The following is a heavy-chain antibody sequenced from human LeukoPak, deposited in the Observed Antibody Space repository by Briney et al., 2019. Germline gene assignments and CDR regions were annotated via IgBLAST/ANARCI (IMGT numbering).Heavy chain of an antibody. D-gene: IGHD4-17*01. Sequence: SVKVSCKASGYTFTSYAISWVRQAPGQGLEWMGGIIPIFGTANYAQKFQGRVTITADESTSTAYMELRSLRSDDTAVYYCVRDVGFGDYGPDSWGQGTLVTVAS. CDR1: GYTFTSYA. CDR2: IIPIFGTA. J-gene: IGHJ5*01. V-gene: IGHV1-69*13. CDR3: VRDVGFGDYGPDS.